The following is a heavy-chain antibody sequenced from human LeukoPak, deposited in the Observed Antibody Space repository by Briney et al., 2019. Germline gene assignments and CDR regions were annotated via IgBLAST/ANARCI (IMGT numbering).Heavy chain of an antibody. D-gene: IGHD4-17*01. CDR1: GFTFNSYA. CDR2: IKRIIDGGTT. J-gene: IGHJ4*02. V-gene: IGHV3-15*01. CDR3: AAQGGSGDLRY. Sequence: PGGSLRLSCAASGFTFNSYAMHWVRQAPGKGLEWVGRIKRIIDGGTTDYAAPVKGRFTVSRDDSINTLYLQMSSLKTEDTAVYYCAAQGGSGDLRYWGQGTLVTVSS.